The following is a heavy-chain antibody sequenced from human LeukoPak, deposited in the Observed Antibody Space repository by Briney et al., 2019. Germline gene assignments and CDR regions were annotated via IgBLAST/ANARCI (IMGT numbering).Heavy chain of an antibody. D-gene: IGHD5-18*01. CDR3: TTRYSYGYEDY. Sequence: GGSLRLSCAASGFTFSSYAMSWVRQAPGKGLEWVGRIKSKTDGGTTDYAAPVKGRFTISRDDSKNTLYLQMNSLKTEDTAVYYCTTRYSYGYEDYWGQGTLVTVSS. V-gene: IGHV3-15*01. CDR2: IKSKTDGGTT. CDR1: GFTFSSYA. J-gene: IGHJ4*02.